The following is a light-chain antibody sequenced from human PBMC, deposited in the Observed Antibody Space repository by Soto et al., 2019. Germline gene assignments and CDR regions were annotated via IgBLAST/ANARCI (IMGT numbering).Light chain of an antibody. J-gene: IGKJ5*01. CDR3: QQPISFPIT. CDR1: QTISSW. Sequence: DIQMAQSPSTLSGSVGDRVTITCRASQTISSWLAWYQQKPGKAPKLLIYKASTLKSGVPSRFSGSGSGTEFTLTISSLQPEDFATYYCQQPISFPITFGQGTRL. CDR2: KAS. V-gene: IGKV1-5*03.